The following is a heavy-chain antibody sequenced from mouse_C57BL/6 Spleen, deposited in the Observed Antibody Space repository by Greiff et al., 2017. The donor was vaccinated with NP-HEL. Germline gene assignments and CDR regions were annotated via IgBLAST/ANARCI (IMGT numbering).Heavy chain of an antibody. J-gene: IGHJ4*01. D-gene: IGHD2-4*01. Sequence: DVHLVESGGGLVQPKGSLKLSCAASGFTFNTYAMHWVRQAPGKGLEWVARIRSKSSNYATYYADSVKDRFTISRDDSQSMLYLQMNNLKTEDTAMYYCVREYDYDLLYAMDYWGQGTSVTVSS. V-gene: IGHV10-3*01. CDR2: IRSKSSNYAT. CDR3: VREYDYDLLYAMDY. CDR1: GFTFNTYA.